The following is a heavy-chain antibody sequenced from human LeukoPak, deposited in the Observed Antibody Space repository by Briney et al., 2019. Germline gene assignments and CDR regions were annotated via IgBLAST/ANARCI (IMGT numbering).Heavy chain of an antibody. CDR3: ARRDVDTAMAARFDY. CDR1: GYSFTNYW. Sequence: GESLKISCRGSGYSFTNYWIGWVRQMPGKGLEWMGIIYPGGSDTRYSPSFQGQVTISADKSISTAYLQWSSLKASDTAMYYCARRDVDTAMAARFDYWGQGTLVTVSS. V-gene: IGHV5-51*01. D-gene: IGHD5-18*01. J-gene: IGHJ4*02. CDR2: IYPGGSDT.